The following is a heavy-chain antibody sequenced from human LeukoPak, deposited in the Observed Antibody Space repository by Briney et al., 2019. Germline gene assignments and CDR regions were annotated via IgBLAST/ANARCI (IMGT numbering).Heavy chain of an antibody. D-gene: IGHD2-8*02. CDR3: AKDPLGYCTGGTCYIDY. CDR2: ISGSGGST. Sequence: GGSLRLSRAASGFTFSSYAMSWVRQAPGKGLEWVSVISGSGGSTYYTDSVKGRFTISRDNSKNTLYLQMNSLRAEDTAVYYCAKDPLGYCTGGTCYIDYWGQGTLVTVSS. J-gene: IGHJ4*02. CDR1: GFTFSSYA. V-gene: IGHV3-23*01.